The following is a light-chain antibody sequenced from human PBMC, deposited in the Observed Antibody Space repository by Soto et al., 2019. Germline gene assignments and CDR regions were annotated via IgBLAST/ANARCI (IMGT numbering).Light chain of an antibody. CDR3: QQYDNWLTGT. V-gene: IGKV3-20*01. CDR2: GAS. J-gene: IGKJ1*01. Sequence: EVVLTQSPVTLSLYPGERATLSRRASQSVSNNYLAWYQQKPGQAPRLLIYGASNRATGIPDRFSGGGSGTEFTLTISSLQSEDFAVYYCQQYDNWLTGTFGQGTKVDIK. CDR1: QSVSNNY.